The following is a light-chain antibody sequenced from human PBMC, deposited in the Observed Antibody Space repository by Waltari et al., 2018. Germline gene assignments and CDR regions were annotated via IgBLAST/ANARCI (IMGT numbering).Light chain of an antibody. CDR2: KAS. V-gene: IGKV1-5*03. CDR1: QSIVVW. Sequence: DIQVTQSPSPLSASVGDRVTLTCRASQSIVVWLTWYQQKPGKAPRLLIYKASYWESGVPSRFSGSASGTAFTLTISSLQADDFATYYCLQYNSDPWTFGQGTTVEIK. J-gene: IGKJ1*01. CDR3: LQYNSDPWT.